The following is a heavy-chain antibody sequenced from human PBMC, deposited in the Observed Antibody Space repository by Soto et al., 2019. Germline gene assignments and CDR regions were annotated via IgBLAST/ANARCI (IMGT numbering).Heavy chain of an antibody. D-gene: IGHD3-16*01. CDR2: ISHSGTV. CDR1: SVSITSSNW. CDR3: ARDYDGFDY. J-gene: IGHJ4*02. Sequence: QVRLQQSGPGLVKPSETVSLTCDVSSVSITSSNWWTWVRQPPGKGLEWLGKISHSGTVNYNATLRSRVTTSVDKPKNQLSLKLMSVTAADTAVYYCARDYDGFDYWGPGILVTVSS. V-gene: IGHV4-4*02.